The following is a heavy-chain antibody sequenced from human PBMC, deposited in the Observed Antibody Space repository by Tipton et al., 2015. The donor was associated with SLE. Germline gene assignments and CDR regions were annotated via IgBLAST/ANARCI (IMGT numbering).Heavy chain of an antibody. V-gene: IGHV1-18*01. CDR1: GYTFTSYG. D-gene: IGHD1-26*01. J-gene: IGHJ5*01. CDR2: ISGLNGHT. Sequence: QLVQSGPEVKKPGASVTVSCKASGYTFTSYGVSWIRQAPGQGLEWLGWISGLNGHTEYGPKVQGRVTLTTDTSTSTAYMELSSLRSDDTAVYYCARHSGLNWFDSWGQGTLVTVSS. CDR3: ARHSGLNWFDS.